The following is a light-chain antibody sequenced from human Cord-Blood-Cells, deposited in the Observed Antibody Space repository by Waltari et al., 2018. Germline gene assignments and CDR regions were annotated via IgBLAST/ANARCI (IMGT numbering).Light chain of an antibody. CDR3: SSYTSSSTLNWV. Sequence: QSALTQPASVSGSPGQSITISCTGTRRDVGGYNYVYWYQLHPGKAPNLMIYDVSNRPSGVANRFSGSKSGNTASLTISGLQVEDEADYYCSSYTSSSTLNWVFGGGTKLTVL. V-gene: IGLV2-14*01. CDR2: DVS. J-gene: IGLJ3*02. CDR1: RRDVGGYNY.